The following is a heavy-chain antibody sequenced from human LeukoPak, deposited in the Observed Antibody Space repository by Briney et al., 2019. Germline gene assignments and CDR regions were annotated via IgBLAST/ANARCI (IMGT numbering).Heavy chain of an antibody. V-gene: IGHV4-4*07. J-gene: IGHJ5*02. D-gene: IGHD3-22*01. Sequence: PSETLSLTCTVSGGSISSYYWSWIRQPAGKGLEWIGRIYTSGSTYYNPSLKSRVTISVDTSKNQFSLKLSSVTAADTAVYYCARGTSYDSSGYYYKNWFDPWGQGTLVTVSS. CDR3: ARGTSYDSSGYYYKNWFDP. CDR2: IYTSGST. CDR1: GGSISSYY.